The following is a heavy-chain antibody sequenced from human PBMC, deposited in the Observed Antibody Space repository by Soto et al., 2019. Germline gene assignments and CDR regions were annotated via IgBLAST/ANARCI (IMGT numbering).Heavy chain of an antibody. V-gene: IGHV3-53*01. CDR1: GFTFSSPW. Sequence: GGSLRLSCVASGFTFSSPWMHWVRQSPGKGLVWVSVIYSSGSTDYADSVKGRFTISRDNSKNTLYLQMNSLRAEDTAVYYCARDQGGYYYDSTGYFFDYWGQGTLVTVSS. J-gene: IGHJ4*02. CDR2: IYSSGST. D-gene: IGHD3-22*01. CDR3: ARDQGGYYYDSTGYFFDY.